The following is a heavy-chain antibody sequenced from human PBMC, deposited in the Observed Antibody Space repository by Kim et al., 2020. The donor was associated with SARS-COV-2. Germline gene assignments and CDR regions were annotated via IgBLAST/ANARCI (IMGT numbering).Heavy chain of an antibody. CDR3: ARGQGSGLNAFDI. CDR1: GFTFSSYS. Sequence: AGSLRLSCAASGFTFSSYSMNWVRQAPGKGLEWVSYISSGSSTIYYADSVKGRFTISRDNAKNSLYLQMNSLRAEDTAVYYFARGQGSGLNAFDIWCPG. V-gene: IGHV3-48*04. J-gene: IGHJ3*02. CDR2: ISSGSSTI. D-gene: IGHD3-10*01.